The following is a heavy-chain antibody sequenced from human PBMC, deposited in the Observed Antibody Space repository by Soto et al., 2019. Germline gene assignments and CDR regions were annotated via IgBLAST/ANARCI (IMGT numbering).Heavy chain of an antibody. D-gene: IGHD3-10*01. CDR3: TRVSVPGIYGADV. J-gene: IGHJ6*02. CDR1: RGTFGNYA. V-gene: IGHV1-69*06. CDR2: IMPVFGTV. Sequence: QVQLVQSGAEVKKPGSSVKVSCKASRGTFGNYAISWVRQAPGQGLEWMGGIMPVFGTVNYAQNFQGRVTITADKFTNTAYMPLSSLRSEDTAVYSCTRVSVPGIYGADVWGQGTTVTVSS.